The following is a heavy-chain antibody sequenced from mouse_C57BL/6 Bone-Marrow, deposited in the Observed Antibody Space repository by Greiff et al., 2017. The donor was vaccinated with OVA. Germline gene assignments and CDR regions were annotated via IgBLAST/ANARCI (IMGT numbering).Heavy chain of an antibody. CDR1: GFTFSDYY. Sequence: DVHLVESEGGLVQPGSSMKLSCTASGFTFSDYYMAWVRQVPEKGLEWVANINYDGSSTYYLDSLKSRFIISRDNAKNILYLQMSSLKSEDTATYYCARAELGQYYFDYWGQGTTLTVSS. CDR2: INYDGSST. V-gene: IGHV5-16*01. CDR3: ARAELGQYYFDY. J-gene: IGHJ2*01. D-gene: IGHD4-1*01.